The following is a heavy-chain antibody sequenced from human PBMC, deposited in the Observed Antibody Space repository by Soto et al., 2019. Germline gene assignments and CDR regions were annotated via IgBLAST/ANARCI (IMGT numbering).Heavy chain of an antibody. V-gene: IGHV1-3*01. CDR1: GYTFTIYA. D-gene: IGHD6-6*01. CDR2: INAGNGNT. CDR3: ARRIAARGDFDY. Sequence: ASVKVSCKASGYTFTIYAMHWVLQAPGQRLEWMGWINAGNGNTKYSQKFQGRVTITRDTSASTAYMELSSLRSEDTAVYYCARRIAARGDFDYWGQGTLVTVSS. J-gene: IGHJ4*02.